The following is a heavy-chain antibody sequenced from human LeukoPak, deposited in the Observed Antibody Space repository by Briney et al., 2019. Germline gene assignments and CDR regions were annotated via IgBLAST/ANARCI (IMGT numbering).Heavy chain of an antibody. V-gene: IGHV3-48*03. Sequence: PGGSLRLSCAASGFTFSSYEMNWVRQAPGKGLEWVSYISSSGSTIYYADSVKGRFTISRDNAKNSLYLQMNSLRAEDTAVYYCARNKYQLLSSHFDYWGQGTLVTVSS. D-gene: IGHD2-2*01. CDR2: ISSSGSTI. J-gene: IGHJ4*02. CDR1: GFTFSSYE. CDR3: ARNKYQLLSSHFDY.